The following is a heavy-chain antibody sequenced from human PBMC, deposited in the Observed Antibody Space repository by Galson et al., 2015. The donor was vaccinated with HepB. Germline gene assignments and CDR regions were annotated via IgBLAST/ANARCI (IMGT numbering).Heavy chain of an antibody. CDR3: ASLTSGSYHYVFDY. D-gene: IGHD1-26*01. CDR2: ISYDGSNK. V-gene: IGHV3-30*04. CDR1: GFTFSSYA. J-gene: IGHJ4*02. Sequence: SLRLSCAASGFTFSSYAMHWVRQAPGKGLEWVAVISYDGSNKYYAGSVKGRFTISRDNSKNTLYLQMNSLRAEDTAVYYCASLTSGSYHYVFDYWGQGTLVTVSS.